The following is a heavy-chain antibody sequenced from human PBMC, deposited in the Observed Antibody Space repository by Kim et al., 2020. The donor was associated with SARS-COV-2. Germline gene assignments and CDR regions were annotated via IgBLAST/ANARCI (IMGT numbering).Heavy chain of an antibody. D-gene: IGHD6-6*01. CDR2: IYYSGST. CDR1: GGSISSYY. CDR3: ARYSSSPEVFDY. V-gene: IGHV4-59*13. J-gene: IGHJ4*02. Sequence: SETLSLTCTVSGGSISSYYWSWIRQPPGKGLEWIGYIYYSGSTNYNPSLKSRVTISVDTSKNQFSLKLSSVTAADTAVYYCARYSSSPEVFDYWGQGTLVTVSS.